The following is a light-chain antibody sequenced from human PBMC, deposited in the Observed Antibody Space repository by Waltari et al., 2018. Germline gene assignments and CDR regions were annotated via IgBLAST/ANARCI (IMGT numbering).Light chain of an antibody. J-gene: IGKJ2*01. CDR2: DAY. CDR1: QSVGTY. CDR3: QQRSSWTPHT. V-gene: IGKV3-11*01. Sequence: EIVLTQSPATLSLSPGETATLSCRASQSVGTYLAWYQQKPGQAPRLLIYDAYNRATGIPDRFRGSGSGTDFTLTIDSLEPEDFALYYCQQRSSWTPHTFGQGARLEIK.